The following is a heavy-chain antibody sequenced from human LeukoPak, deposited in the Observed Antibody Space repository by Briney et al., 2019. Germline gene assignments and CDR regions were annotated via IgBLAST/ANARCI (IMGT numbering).Heavy chain of an antibody. V-gene: IGHV3-66*01. Sequence: GGSLRLSWAASGFTDSNKYMSWVRQAPGKGLEWVSVLYSIGSTHYADSVKGRFTISRDNSKNMVFLQMNSLRAEDTAVYYCARDGYYDFWSDPFDYWGQGTLVTVSS. J-gene: IGHJ4*02. D-gene: IGHD3-3*01. CDR1: GFTDSNKY. CDR3: ARDGYYDFWSDPFDY. CDR2: LYSIGST.